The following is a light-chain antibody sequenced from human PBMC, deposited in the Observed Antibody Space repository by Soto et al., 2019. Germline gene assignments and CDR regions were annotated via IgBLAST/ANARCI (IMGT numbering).Light chain of an antibody. CDR1: QSISSY. V-gene: IGKV1-39*01. CDR2: AAS. J-gene: IGKJ5*01. Sequence: DIQMTQSPSSLSASVGDRVTITCRASQSISSYLNWYQQKPGKAPKLLIDAASSLQSGVPSRFSGSGSGTGFTLTISSLQPEDCATYYYQQSYSTPITFGQGTRLEIK. CDR3: QQSYSTPIT.